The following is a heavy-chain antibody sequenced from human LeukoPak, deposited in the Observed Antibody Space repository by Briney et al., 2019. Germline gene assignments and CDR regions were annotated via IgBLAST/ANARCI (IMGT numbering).Heavy chain of an antibody. CDR2: IYYSGGT. CDR1: GGSISSGDYY. V-gene: IGHV4-30-4*01. J-gene: IGHJ3*02. CDR3: ARRTAGYCSGGSCYSDAFDI. D-gene: IGHD2-15*01. Sequence: KSSQTLSLTCTVSGGSISSGDYYWSWIRQPPGKGLEWIGYIYYSGGTYYNPSLKSRVTISVDTSKNQFSLKLSSVTAADTAVYYCARRTAGYCSGGSCYSDAFDIWGQGTMVTVSS.